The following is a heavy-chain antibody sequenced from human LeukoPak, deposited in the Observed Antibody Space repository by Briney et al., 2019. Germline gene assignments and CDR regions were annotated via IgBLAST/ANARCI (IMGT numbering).Heavy chain of an antibody. V-gene: IGHV4-38-2*02. CDR2: IDHSGST. D-gene: IGHD1-14*01. CDR3: ARGAWSENPFDY. Sequence: SETLSLTCTVSGYSISSGYYWGWIRQPPGKGLEWTGSIDHSGSTYYNPSLKSRITISVDTSKNQFSLKLSSVTAADTAVYYCARGAWSENPFDYWGQGTLVTVSS. CDR1: GYSISSGYY. J-gene: IGHJ4*02.